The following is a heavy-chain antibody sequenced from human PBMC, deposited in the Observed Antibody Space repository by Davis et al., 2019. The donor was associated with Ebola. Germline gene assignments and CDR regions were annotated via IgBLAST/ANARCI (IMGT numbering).Heavy chain of an antibody. D-gene: IGHD1-26*01. V-gene: IGHV1-46*01. Sequence: ASVKVSCKASGYTFTSYYMHWVRQAPGQGLEWMGIINPSGGSTSYAQKFQGRVTMTRDTSTSTVYMELRSLRSDDTAVYYCARVELGTNWFDPWGQGTLVTVSS. J-gene: IGHJ5*02. CDR3: ARVELGTNWFDP. CDR2: INPSGGST. CDR1: GYTFTSYY.